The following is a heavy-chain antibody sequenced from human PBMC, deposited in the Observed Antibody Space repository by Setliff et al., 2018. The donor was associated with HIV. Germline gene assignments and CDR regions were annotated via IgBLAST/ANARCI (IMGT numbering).Heavy chain of an antibody. V-gene: IGHV3-48*03. CDR1: GFTFSSYE. Sequence: GGSLRLSCAASGFTFSSYEMNWVRQAPGKGLEWVSYISSSGSTIYYADSVKGRFTISRDNAKKSLYLQMNSLRAEDTAVYYCASVAYSSANYWDLDYWGQGTLVTVSS. J-gene: IGHJ4*02. CDR2: ISSSGSTI. CDR3: ASVAYSSANYWDLDY. D-gene: IGHD3-22*01.